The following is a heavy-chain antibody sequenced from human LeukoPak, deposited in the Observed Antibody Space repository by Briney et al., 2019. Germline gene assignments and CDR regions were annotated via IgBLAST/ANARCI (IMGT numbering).Heavy chain of an antibody. V-gene: IGHV4-59*12. D-gene: IGHD6-13*01. CDR1: RAFISSYY. CDR2: IYYSGST. Sequence: SETLSLTCTVSRAFISSYYWSWIRQPPGKGLEWIGYIYYSGSTNYNPSLKSRVAISVDTSKNQFSLQLNSVTPEDTAVYYCARTHSSSWLNWYFDLWGRGTLVTVSS. J-gene: IGHJ2*01. CDR3: ARTHSSSWLNWYFDL.